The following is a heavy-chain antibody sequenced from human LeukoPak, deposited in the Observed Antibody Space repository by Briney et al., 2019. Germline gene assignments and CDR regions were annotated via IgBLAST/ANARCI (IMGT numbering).Heavy chain of an antibody. CDR3: ARARNDYDSSGFSTLDY. CDR1: GFTFSSYG. Sequence: GSLRLSCAASGFTFSSYGMHWVRQAPGKGLDWVAVIWYDGGNIYHGDSVKGRFTVSRDNSKNTLYLHMNSLRAEDTAVYYCARARNDYDSSGFSTLDYWGQGTLVSVSS. J-gene: IGHJ4*02. CDR2: IWYDGGNI. D-gene: IGHD3-22*01. V-gene: IGHV3-33*01.